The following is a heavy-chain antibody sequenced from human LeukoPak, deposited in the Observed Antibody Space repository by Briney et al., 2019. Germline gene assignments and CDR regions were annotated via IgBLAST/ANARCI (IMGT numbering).Heavy chain of an antibody. D-gene: IGHD6-6*01. CDR3: ARDPIAARPDDAFDI. V-gene: IGHV3-21*01. Sequence: GGSLRLSCAASGFTFSSYSMNWVRQAPGKGLEWVSSISSSSSYIYYADSVKGRFTISRDNAKNSLYLQMNSLRAEDTAVYYCARDPIAARPDDAFDIWGQGTMVTVSS. CDR1: GFTFSSYS. CDR2: ISSSSSYI. J-gene: IGHJ3*02.